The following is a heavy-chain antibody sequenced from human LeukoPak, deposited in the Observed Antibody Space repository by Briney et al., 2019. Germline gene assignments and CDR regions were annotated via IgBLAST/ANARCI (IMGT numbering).Heavy chain of an antibody. J-gene: IGHJ4*02. D-gene: IGHD5-18*01. CDR3: ARAKTRMQLWDYGYFDY. V-gene: IGHV4-61*02. CDR1: GGSISSGRYY. CDR2: IYTSGST. Sequence: PSETLSLTCTVSGGSISSGRYYWIWIRQPAGKGLEWIGRIYTSGSTNYNRSLKSRVTISIDTSKNQFSLRLTSVTAADTAVYYCARAKTRMQLWDYGYFDYWGQGSLVTVSS.